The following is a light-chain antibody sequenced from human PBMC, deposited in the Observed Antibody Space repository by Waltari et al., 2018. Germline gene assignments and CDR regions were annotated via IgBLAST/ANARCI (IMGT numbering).Light chain of an antibody. V-gene: IGKV1-9*01. CDR2: TAS. CDR3: QQLNSYPRS. CDR1: QGISAY. Sequence: DIQLTQSPSFLSASVGDRVTITCRASQGISAYLAWYQQKPGKAPNLLIYTASTLQSGVPSRFSGSGAGTEFTLTISSLQPEDFATYYCQQLNSYPRSFGQGRKL. J-gene: IGKJ2*03.